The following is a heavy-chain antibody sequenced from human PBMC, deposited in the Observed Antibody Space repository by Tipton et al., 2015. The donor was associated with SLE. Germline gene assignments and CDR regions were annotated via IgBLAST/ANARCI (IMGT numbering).Heavy chain of an antibody. V-gene: IGHV3-13*01. J-gene: IGHJ4*02. D-gene: IGHD2-15*01. CDR2: IGTAGDT. CDR3: ARGYCSGGSCFPFDY. Sequence: SLRLSCAASGFTFSSYDMHWVRQATGKGLEWVSAIGTAGDTYYPGSVKGRFTISRDNAKNSLYLQMNSLRAADTAVYYCARGYCSGGSCFPFDYWGQGTLVTVSS. CDR1: GFTFSSYD.